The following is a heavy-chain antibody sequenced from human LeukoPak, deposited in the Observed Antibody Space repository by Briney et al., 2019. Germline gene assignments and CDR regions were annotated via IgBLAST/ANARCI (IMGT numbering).Heavy chain of an antibody. CDR2: IYYSGST. J-gene: IGHJ6*02. Sequence: PSQTLSLTCTVSGGSISSGDYYWCWIRQPPGKGLERIGYIYYSGSTYYNPALKSRVTISVDTSKNQFSLKLSSVTAADMAVYYCARVLGYDFWSGYYTDYYYYGMDVWGQGTTVTVSS. D-gene: IGHD3-3*01. CDR3: ARVLGYDFWSGYYTDYYYYGMDV. V-gene: IGHV4-30-4*01. CDR1: GGSISSGDYY.